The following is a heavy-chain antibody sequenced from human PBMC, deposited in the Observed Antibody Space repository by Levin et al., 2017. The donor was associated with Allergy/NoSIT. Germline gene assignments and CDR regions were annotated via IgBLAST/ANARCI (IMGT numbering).Heavy chain of an antibody. Sequence: PGGSLRLSCQGSGYSFTSYWIGWVRQMPGKGLEWMGIIYPGDSDTRYSPSFQGQVTISADKSTSTAYLQWSSLKAADTAIYYWAGRGTRDYYYYMDVWGKGTTVTVSS. D-gene: IGHD1-1*01. CDR3: AGRGTRDYYYYMDV. CDR2: IYPGDSDT. V-gene: IGHV5-51*01. CDR1: GYSFTSYW. J-gene: IGHJ6*03.